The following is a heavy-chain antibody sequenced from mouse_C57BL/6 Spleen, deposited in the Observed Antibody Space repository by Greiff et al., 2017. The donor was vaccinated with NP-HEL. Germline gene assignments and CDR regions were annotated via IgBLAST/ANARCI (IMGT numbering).Heavy chain of an antibody. D-gene: IGHD2-4*01. CDR3: ARPYDYYFDY. Sequence: EVMLVESGGDLVKPGGSLKLSCAASGFTFSSYGMSWVRQTPDKRLEWVATISSGGSYTYYPDSVKGRFTISRDNAKNNLYLQMSSLKSEDTAMYYCARPYDYYFDYWGQGTTLTVSS. V-gene: IGHV5-6*01. J-gene: IGHJ2*01. CDR2: ISSGGSYT. CDR1: GFTFSSYG.